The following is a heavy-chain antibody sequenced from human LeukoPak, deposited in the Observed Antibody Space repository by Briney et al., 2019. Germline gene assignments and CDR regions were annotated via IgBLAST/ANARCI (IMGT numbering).Heavy chain of an antibody. Sequence: ASVKVSCKASGYTFTGYYMHWVRQAPGQGLEWMGWINPNSGGTNYAQKFQGRVTMTRDTSISTAYMALSRLRSDDTAVYYCARDRITMVRGVPLAGDYWGQGTLVTVSS. CDR3: ARDRITMVRGVPLAGDY. CDR1: GYTFTGYY. D-gene: IGHD3-10*01. J-gene: IGHJ4*02. CDR2: INPNSGGT. V-gene: IGHV1-2*02.